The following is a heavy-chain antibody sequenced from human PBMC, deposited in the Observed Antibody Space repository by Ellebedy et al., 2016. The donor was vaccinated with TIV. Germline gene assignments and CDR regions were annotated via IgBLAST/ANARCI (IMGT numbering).Heavy chain of an antibody. D-gene: IGHD5-12*01. CDR2: INSDGK. CDR1: GFTFDNYW. V-gene: IGHV3-74*01. Sequence: PGGSLRLSCAASGFTFDNYWMNWVRQAPGKGLVWVSRINSDGKNYADSVKGRFTISRDNAKNTLYLQMNSLRAEDTAVYFCARSKDSYNGYDWGYFDYWGQGSLVTVSS. CDR3: ARSKDSYNGYDWGYFDY. J-gene: IGHJ4*02.